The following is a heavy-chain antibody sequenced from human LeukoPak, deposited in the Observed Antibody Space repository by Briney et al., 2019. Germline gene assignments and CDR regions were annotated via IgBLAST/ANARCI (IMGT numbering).Heavy chain of an antibody. J-gene: IGHJ4*02. CDR2: IFYTGTT. CDR1: GGSISSYY. V-gene: IGHV4-59*01. D-gene: IGHD3-9*01. CDR3: ARGEDFERYYLAY. Sequence: SETLSLTCTVSGGSISSYYWSWIRQPPGKGLDWIGYIFYTGTTNYNPLFESRATISVDTSKNQFSLKLTSVTAADTAVYFCARGEDFERYYLAYWGQGTLVTVSS.